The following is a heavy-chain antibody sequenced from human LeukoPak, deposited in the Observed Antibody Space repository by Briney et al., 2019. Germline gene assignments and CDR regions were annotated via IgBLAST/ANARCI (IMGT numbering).Heavy chain of an antibody. D-gene: IGHD1-26*01. CDR2: MSYDENNN. V-gene: IGHV3-30*04. CDR1: GFTFRTAA. CDR3: AKAREWELLAPFDY. Sequence: SLSLACAASGFTFRTAAMDWDRQAPKNLRGWVAAMSYDENNNFYADSVKCRFTISRDNSKDTVDLQMDSLRLEDTAVYYCAKAREWELLAPFDYWGQGTRVSVS. J-gene: IGHJ4*02.